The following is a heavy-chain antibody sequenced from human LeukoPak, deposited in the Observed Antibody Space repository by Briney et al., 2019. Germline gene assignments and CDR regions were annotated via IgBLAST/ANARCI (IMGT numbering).Heavy chain of an antibody. CDR2: IYYSGST. V-gene: IGHV4-39*01. CDR1: GGSISSSSYY. D-gene: IGHD4-17*01. CDR3: ARDYVGNFDY. Sequence: SETLSLTCTVSGGSISSSSYYWGWIRQPPGKGLEWIGSIYYSGSTYYNPSLKSRVTISVDTSKDQFSLKLSSVTAADTAVYYCARDYVGNFDYWGQGTLVTVSS. J-gene: IGHJ4*02.